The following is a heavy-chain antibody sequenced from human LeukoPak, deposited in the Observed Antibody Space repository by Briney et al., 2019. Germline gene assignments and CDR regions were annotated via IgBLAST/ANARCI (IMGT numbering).Heavy chain of an antibody. V-gene: IGHV2-26*01. CDR1: GFSHSNARMG. Sequence: SGPTLVNPTETLTLTCTVSGFSHSNARMGVSWIRQPPGKALEWLAHIFSNDEKSYSTSLKSRLTISKDTSKSQVVLTMTNMDPVDTATYYCARIWWEPGSLAFDIWGQGTMVTVSS. J-gene: IGHJ3*02. D-gene: IGHD1-26*01. CDR2: IFSNDEK. CDR3: ARIWWEPGSLAFDI.